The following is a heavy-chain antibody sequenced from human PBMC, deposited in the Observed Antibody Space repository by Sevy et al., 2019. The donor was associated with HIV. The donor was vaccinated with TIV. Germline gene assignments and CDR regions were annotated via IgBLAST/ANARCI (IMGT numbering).Heavy chain of an antibody. D-gene: IGHD6-13*01. V-gene: IGHV3-30*18. CDR3: ANVSSVAAAAGDFDY. Sequence: GGSLRLSCAASGFTFSSYGMHWVRQAPGKGLEWVAVISYDGSNKYYADSVKGRFTISRDNSKNTLYLQMNSLRAEDTAVYYCANVSSVAAAAGDFDYWGQGTLVTVSS. J-gene: IGHJ4*02. CDR2: ISYDGSNK. CDR1: GFTFSSYG.